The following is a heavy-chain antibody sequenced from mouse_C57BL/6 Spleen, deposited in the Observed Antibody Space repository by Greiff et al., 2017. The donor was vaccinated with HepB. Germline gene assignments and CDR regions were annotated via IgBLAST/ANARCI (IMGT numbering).Heavy chain of an antibody. D-gene: IGHD2-3*01. CDR2: IDPNSGGT. V-gene: IGHV1-72*01. Sequence: QVQLKQPGAELVKPGASVKLSCKASGYTFTSYWMHWVKQRPGRGLEWIGRIDPNSGGTKYNEKFKSKATLTVDKPSSTAYMQLSSLTSEDSAVYYCAREKDQIYDGYYEGFFAYWGQGTLVTVSA. CDR1: GYTFTSYW. J-gene: IGHJ3*01. CDR3: AREKDQIYDGYYEGFFAY.